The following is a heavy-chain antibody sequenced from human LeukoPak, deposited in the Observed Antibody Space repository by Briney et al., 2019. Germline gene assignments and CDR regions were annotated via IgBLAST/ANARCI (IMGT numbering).Heavy chain of an antibody. Sequence: ASVKVSCKASGYTFTGYYMHCVRQAPGQGLEWMGWINPNSGSTNYAQKFQGRVTMTRDTSISTAYMELSRLRSDDTAVYYCAREPDYGEYDYWGQGTLVTVSS. CDR2: INPNSGST. CDR1: GYTFTGYY. V-gene: IGHV1-2*02. CDR3: AREPDYGEYDY. J-gene: IGHJ4*02. D-gene: IGHD4-17*01.